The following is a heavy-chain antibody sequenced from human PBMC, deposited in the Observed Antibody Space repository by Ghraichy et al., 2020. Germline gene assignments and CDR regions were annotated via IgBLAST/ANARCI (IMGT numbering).Heavy chain of an antibody. CDR3: AKDQDGIFGVVIDYYYYGMDV. CDR1: GFTFSSYA. V-gene: IGHV3-23*01. Sequence: LSLTCAASGFTFSSYAMSWVRQAPGKGLEWVSAISGSGGSTYYADSVKGRFTISRDNSKNTLYLQMNSLRAEDTAVYYCAKDQDGIFGVVIDYYYYGMDVWGQGTTVTVSS. D-gene: IGHD3-3*01. J-gene: IGHJ6*02. CDR2: ISGSGGST.